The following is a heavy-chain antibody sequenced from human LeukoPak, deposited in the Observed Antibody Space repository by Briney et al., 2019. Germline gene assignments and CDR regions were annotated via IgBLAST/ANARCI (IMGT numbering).Heavy chain of an antibody. CDR1: GFTFSSYG. CDR2: ISYDGSNK. V-gene: IGHV3-30*03. J-gene: IGHJ4*02. CDR3: ARDGPGHFDY. Sequence: GGSLRLSCAASGFTFSSYGMHWVRQAPGKGLEWVAVISYDGSNKYCADSVKGRFTIYRDNSMNTLWLQMNSLRAEDTAVYYCARDGPGHFDYWGQGTLVTVSS.